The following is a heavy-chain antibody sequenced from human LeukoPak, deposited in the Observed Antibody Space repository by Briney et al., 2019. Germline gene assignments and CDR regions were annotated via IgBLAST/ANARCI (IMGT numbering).Heavy chain of an antibody. CDR3: ARQRGATTGKKKIDY. Sequence: PSETLSLTCAVSGGSISSGGYSWSWIRQPPGKGLEWIGYIYHSGSTYYNPSLKSRVTISVDTSKNQFSLKLSSVTAADTAVYYCARQRGATTGKKKIDYWGQGTLVTVSS. V-gene: IGHV4-30-2*03. CDR1: GGSISSGGYS. D-gene: IGHD1-14*01. J-gene: IGHJ4*02. CDR2: IYHSGST.